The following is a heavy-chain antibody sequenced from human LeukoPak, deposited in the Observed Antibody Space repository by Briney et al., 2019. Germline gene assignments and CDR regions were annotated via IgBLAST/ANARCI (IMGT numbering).Heavy chain of an antibody. V-gene: IGHV4-34*01. D-gene: IGHD5-12*01. J-gene: IGHJ3*02. CDR2: INHSGST. Sequence: PSETLSLTCAVYGGSFSGYYWSWIRQPPGKGLEWIGEINHSGSTNYNPSLKSRVTISVDTSKNQFSLKLSSVTAADTAVYYCARDVFVASDAFDIWGHGTMVSVSS. CDR1: GGSFSGYY. CDR3: ARDVFVASDAFDI.